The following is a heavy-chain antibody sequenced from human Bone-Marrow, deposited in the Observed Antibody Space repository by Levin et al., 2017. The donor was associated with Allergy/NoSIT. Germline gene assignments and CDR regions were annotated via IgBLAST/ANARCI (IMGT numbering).Heavy chain of an antibody. J-gene: IGHJ4*02. CDR1: GGSIRSGGYY. V-gene: IGHV4-31*03. Sequence: PSETLSLTCTVSGGSIRSGGYYWSWIRQHPGKGLEWIGYIYDSGSTSYNPSLESRVAISVDTSKNQFYLKLTSLTAADTAVYYCARSPDTTSEFDYWGQGTLVTVSS. CDR2: IYDSGST. D-gene: IGHD5-18*01. CDR3: ARSPDTTSEFDY.